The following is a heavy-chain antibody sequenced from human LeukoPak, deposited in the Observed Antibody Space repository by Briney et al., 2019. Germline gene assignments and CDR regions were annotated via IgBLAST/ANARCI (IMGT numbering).Heavy chain of an antibody. D-gene: IGHD5/OR15-5a*01. CDR3: ATLVSTGYYFDY. Sequence: SETLSLTCAVYGGSFSGYYWSWIRQPPGKGLEWIGEINHSGSTNYNPSLNSRVTISLDTSKNQFSLRLTSVTAADTAVYFCATLVSTGYYFDYWGQGTLVTVSS. CDR2: INHSGST. CDR1: GGSFSGYY. J-gene: IGHJ4*02. V-gene: IGHV4-34*01.